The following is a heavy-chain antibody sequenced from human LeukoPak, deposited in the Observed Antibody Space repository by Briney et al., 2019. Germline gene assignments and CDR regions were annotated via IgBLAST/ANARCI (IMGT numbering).Heavy chain of an antibody. CDR1: GYTFTSYD. V-gene: IGHV1-8*03. Sequence: ASVKVSCKASGYTFTSYDINWVRQATGQGLEWMGWMNPNSGNTGYAQKFQGRATITRNTSISTAYMELSSLRSEDTAVYYCARRTLGSRRNWFDPWGQGTLVIVSS. CDR3: ARRTLGSRRNWFDP. CDR2: MNPNSGNT. J-gene: IGHJ5*02.